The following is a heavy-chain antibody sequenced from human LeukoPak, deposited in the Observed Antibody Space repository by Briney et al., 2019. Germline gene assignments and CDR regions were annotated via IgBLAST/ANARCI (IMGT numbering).Heavy chain of an antibody. CDR2: ISASGGLT. CDR1: GFSFSSFS. Sequence: GGSLRLSCAASGFSFSSFSISWVRQAPGTGLEWVSGISASGGLTYYADSVKGRFTISRDNSKNTLYLQVNSLRAEDTAVYYCAKDYSGSCPWWFDPWGQGTLATVSS. CDR3: AKDYSGSCPWWFDP. J-gene: IGHJ5*02. D-gene: IGHD2-15*01. V-gene: IGHV3-23*01.